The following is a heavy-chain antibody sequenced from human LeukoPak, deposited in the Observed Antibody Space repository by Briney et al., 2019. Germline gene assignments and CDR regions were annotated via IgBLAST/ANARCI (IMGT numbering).Heavy chain of an antibody. CDR3: ARQKPYYDSSGYSYYYYYYMDV. J-gene: IGHJ6*03. V-gene: IGHV4-34*01. CDR2: INHSGST. CDR1: GGSFNDYY. Sequence: SETLSLTCAVYGGSFNDYYWGWIRQPPGKGLEWIGEINHSGSTKYNPSMKSRVTISVDTSKNQFSLKLSSVTAADTAVYYCARQKPYYDSSGYSYYYYYYMDVWGKGTTVTISS. D-gene: IGHD3-22*01.